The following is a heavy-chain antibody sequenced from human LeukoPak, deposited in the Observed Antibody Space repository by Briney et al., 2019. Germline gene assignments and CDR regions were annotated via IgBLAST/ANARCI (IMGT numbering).Heavy chain of an antibody. J-gene: IGHJ5*02. V-gene: IGHV4-38-2*02. CDR2: IYHSGST. CDR3: ARTPAAMYWFDP. D-gene: IGHD2-2*01. Sequence: PSETLSLTCTVSGYSISSGYYWGWIRQPPGKGLEWIGSIYHSGSTYYNPSLKSRVTISVDTSKNQFSLKLSSVTAADTAVYYCARTPAAMYWFDPWGQGTLVTVSS. CDR1: GYSISSGYY.